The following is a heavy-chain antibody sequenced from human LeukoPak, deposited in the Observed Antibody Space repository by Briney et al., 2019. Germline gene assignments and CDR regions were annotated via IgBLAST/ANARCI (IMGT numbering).Heavy chain of an antibody. J-gene: IGHJ4*02. V-gene: IGHV3-53*01. D-gene: IGHD3-10*01. CDR2: IYSSGNT. Sequence: PAGSLRLSCAASGLTVSNNYMSWVRQAPGKGLEWVSVIYSSGNTYYADSVKGRFTISRDNSKNTLNLQMNSLRAEDTAVYYCVGRLDMFRRVPGHYWGQGTLVTVSS. CDR1: GLTVSNNY. CDR3: VGRLDMFRRVPGHY.